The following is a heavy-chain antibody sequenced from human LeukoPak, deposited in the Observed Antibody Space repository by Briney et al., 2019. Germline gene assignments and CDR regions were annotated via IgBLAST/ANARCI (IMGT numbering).Heavy chain of an antibody. Sequence: GGTLRLSCAASGFTFSSYGMSWVRQAPGKGLEWVSSGSGGSTYYADSVKGRFTISRGNSKNTLYLQMNSLRAEETAVYYCAKATGYSSGWSHYWGQGTLVTVSS. CDR1: GFTFSSYG. CDR3: AKATGYSSGWSHY. CDR2: GSGGST. D-gene: IGHD6-19*01. V-gene: IGHV3-23*01. J-gene: IGHJ4*02.